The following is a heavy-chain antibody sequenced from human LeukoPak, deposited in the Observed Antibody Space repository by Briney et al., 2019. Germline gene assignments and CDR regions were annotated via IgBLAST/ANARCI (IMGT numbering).Heavy chain of an antibody. D-gene: IGHD6-19*01. CDR2: IYYSGIT. Sequence: PSETLSLTCTVSGGSISSYYWSWVRQPPGKGMEWIGCIYYSGITNYNTSLKSRVTISVDTSKNQFSLKLSSVTAADTAVYYCARLTYSSGWYKGDAFDIWGQGTMVTVSS. CDR1: GGSISSYY. V-gene: IGHV4-59*01. J-gene: IGHJ3*02. CDR3: ARLTYSSGWYKGDAFDI.